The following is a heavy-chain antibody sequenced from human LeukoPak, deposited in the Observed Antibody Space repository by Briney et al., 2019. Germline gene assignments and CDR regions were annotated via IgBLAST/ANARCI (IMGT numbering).Heavy chain of an antibody. CDR1: GFTFSSYA. D-gene: IGHD6-19*01. Sequence: GGSLRLSCAASGFTFSSYAMHWVRQAPGKGLEWVAVISYDGSNKYYADSVKGRFTISRDNSKNTLYLQMNSLRAEDTAVYYCARGARQWLVTGHDYWGQGTLVTVSS. CDR3: ARGARQWLVTGHDY. CDR2: ISYDGSNK. V-gene: IGHV3-30*04. J-gene: IGHJ4*02.